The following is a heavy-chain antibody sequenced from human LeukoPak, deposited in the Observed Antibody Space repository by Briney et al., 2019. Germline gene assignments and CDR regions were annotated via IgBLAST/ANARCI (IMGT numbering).Heavy chain of an antibody. CDR1: GFNFSSYS. CDR3: ARGVHYYDSSGTPDY. Sequence: PGGSLRLSCAASGFNFSSYSMNWVRQDPGKGLEWVSSISSSSSYIYYADSVKGRFTISRDNAKNSLYLQMNSLRAEDTAVYYCARGVHYYDSSGTPDYWGQGTLVTVSS. D-gene: IGHD3-22*01. V-gene: IGHV3-21*01. J-gene: IGHJ4*02. CDR2: ISSSSSYI.